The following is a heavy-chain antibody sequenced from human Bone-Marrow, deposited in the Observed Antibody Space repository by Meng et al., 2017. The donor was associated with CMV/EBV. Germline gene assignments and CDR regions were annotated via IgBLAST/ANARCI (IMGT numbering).Heavy chain of an antibody. CDR2: ISYDGSNK. Sequence: GASLKISCAASGFTFSSYAMHWVRQAPGKGLEWVAVISYDGSNKYYADSVKGRFTISRDNSKNTLYLQMNSLRADDTAVYYCVKGWQQLGDSWGQGTLVTVSS. V-gene: IGHV3-30-3*01. D-gene: IGHD4-23*01. CDR3: VKGWQQLGDS. CDR1: GFTFSSYA. J-gene: IGHJ4*02.